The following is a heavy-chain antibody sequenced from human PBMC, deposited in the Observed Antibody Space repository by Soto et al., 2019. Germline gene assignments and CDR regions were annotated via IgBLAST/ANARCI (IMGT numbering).Heavy chain of an antibody. D-gene: IGHD5-18*01. J-gene: IGHJ6*02. CDR1: GFTFSSYA. V-gene: IGHV3-30-3*01. Sequence: QVQLVESGGGVVQPGRSLRLSCAASGFTFSSYAMHWVRQAPGKGLEWVAVISYDGTNKYYADSVKGRFTISRDNSKNTLYLQMNSLRAEDTAVYYCAKSYSYGPKNYYYYGMDVWGQGTTVTVSS. CDR2: ISYDGTNK. CDR3: AKSYSYGPKNYYYYGMDV.